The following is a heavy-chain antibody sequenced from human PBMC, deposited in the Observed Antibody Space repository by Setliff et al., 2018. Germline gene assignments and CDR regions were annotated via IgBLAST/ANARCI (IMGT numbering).Heavy chain of an antibody. CDR3: AITSIAARPDFSFGY. D-gene: IGHD6-6*01. CDR2: INPSGGST. J-gene: IGHJ4*02. CDR1: GYTFTSYY. V-gene: IGHV1-46*01. Sequence: ASVKVSCKASGYTFTSYYMHWVRQAPGQGLEWMGIINPSGGSTSYAQKFQGRVTMTRDTSTSTVYMELSSLRSEDAAVYYCAITSIAARPDFSFGYWGQGTLVTVSS.